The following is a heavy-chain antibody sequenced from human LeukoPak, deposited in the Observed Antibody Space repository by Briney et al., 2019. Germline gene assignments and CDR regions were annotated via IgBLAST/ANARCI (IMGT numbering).Heavy chain of an antibody. CDR2: ITSSGSIT. CDR1: GLTFSDHY. CDR3: ARDPDYGDPE. J-gene: IGHJ4*02. V-gene: IGHV3-11*01. Sequence: PGGSLTLSCTASGLTFSDHYMSWFRLSPGKGLEWLSYITSSGSITDYADSVKGRFTISRDNAKNTMFLQMNSLRPEDTAVYYGARDPDYGDPEWGQGTLVTVSS. D-gene: IGHD4-17*01.